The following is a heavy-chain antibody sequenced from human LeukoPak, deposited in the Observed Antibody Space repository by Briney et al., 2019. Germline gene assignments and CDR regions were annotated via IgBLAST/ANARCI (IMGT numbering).Heavy chain of an antibody. CDR1: GYSISSGYY. D-gene: IGHD3-16*02. V-gene: IGHV4-38-2*02. J-gene: IGHJ4*02. Sequence: SETLSLTCTVSGYSISSGYYWGWIRQPPGKGPEWIGYIYYSGSTNYNPSLKSRVTISVDTSKNQFSLKLSSVTAADTAVYYCARLSYDNVWGGYPTLDYWGQGTLVTVSS. CDR3: ARLSYDNVWGGYPTLDY. CDR2: IYYSGST.